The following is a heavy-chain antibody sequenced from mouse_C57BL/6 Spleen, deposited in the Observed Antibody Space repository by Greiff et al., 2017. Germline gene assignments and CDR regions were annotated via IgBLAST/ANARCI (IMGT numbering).Heavy chain of an antibody. CDR1: GFTFSSYA. CDR3: ARDIYYDYDTFAY. V-gene: IGHV5-4*01. CDR2: ISDGGSYT. Sequence: EVKLVESGGGLVKPGGSLKLSCAASGFTFSSYAMSWVRQTPEKRLEWVATISDGGSYTYYPDNVKGRFTISTDNAKNNLYLQMSHLKSEDTAMYYCARDIYYDYDTFAYWGQGTLVTVSA. D-gene: IGHD2-4*01. J-gene: IGHJ3*01.